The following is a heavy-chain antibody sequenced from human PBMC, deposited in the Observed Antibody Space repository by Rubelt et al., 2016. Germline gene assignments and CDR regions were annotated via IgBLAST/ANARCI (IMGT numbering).Heavy chain of an antibody. CDR1: GGTFSSYA. D-gene: IGHD3-10*01. Sequence: QVQLVQSGAEVKKPGSSVKVSCKASGGTFSSYAISWVRQAPGQGLEWMGRITPILGIANYAQKFQGRVTITADKATSTAYMELSSLRSEDTAVYYCVYPGEYYFDYWGQGTLVTVSS. CDR2: ITPILGIA. CDR3: VYPGEYYFDY. V-gene: IGHV1-69*04. J-gene: IGHJ4*02.